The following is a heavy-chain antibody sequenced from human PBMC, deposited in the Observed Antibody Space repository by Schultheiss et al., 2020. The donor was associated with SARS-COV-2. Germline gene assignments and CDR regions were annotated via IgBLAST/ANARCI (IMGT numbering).Heavy chain of an antibody. CDR2: IWYDGSNK. J-gene: IGHJ5*02. Sequence: GGSLRLSCAASGFTFSSYSMNWVRQAPGKGLEWVAVIWYDGSNKYYADSVKGRFTISRDNSKNTLFVQMNSLRAEDTAVFYCAKAILDWEDNWFDPWGQGTLVTVSS. V-gene: IGHV3-33*06. CDR3: AKAILDWEDNWFDP. CDR1: GFTFSSYS. D-gene: IGHD3-3*01.